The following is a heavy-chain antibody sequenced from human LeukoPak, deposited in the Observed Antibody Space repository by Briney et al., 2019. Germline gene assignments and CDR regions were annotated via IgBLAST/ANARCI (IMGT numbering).Heavy chain of an antibody. V-gene: IGHV4-38-2*02. D-gene: IGHD2-21*02. CDR2: IYHSGTT. Sequence: SETLSLTCGVSGYSISSGYWAWTRQPPGKGLEWSASIYHSGTTYSNPSLQSRVTLSVDTSRNQFSLKLSAVTAADTAVYYCARDPAMTFNWFDPWGQGTLVIVSS. CDR3: ARDPAMTFNWFDP. J-gene: IGHJ5*02. CDR1: GYSISSGY.